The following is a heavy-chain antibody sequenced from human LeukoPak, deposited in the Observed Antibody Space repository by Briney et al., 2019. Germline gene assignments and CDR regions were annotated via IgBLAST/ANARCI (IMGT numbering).Heavy chain of an antibody. J-gene: IGHJ5*02. CDR2: IKQDGSEK. CDR3: ARVPVRGWSQQHLNLGWFDP. CDR1: GFTFSSYE. Sequence: PGGSLRLSCAASGFTFSSYEMNWVRQAPGKGLEWVANIKQDGSEKHYVDSVKGRFTISRDNAKNSLYLQMSSLRAEDTAVYYCARVPVRGWSQQHLNLGWFDPWGQGTLVTVSS. D-gene: IGHD2-2*01. V-gene: IGHV3-7*01.